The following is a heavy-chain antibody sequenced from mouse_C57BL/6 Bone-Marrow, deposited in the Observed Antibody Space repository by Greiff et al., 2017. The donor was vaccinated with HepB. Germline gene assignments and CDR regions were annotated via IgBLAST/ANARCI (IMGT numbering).Heavy chain of an antibody. CDR2: IRNKANDYTT. D-gene: IGHD4-1*01. V-gene: IGHV7-1*01. CDR3: ARDEYWGWFAY. J-gene: IGHJ3*01. Sequence: EVKLMESGGGLVQSGRSLRLSCATSGFTFSDFYMEWVRQAPGKGLEWIAAIRNKANDYTTEYSASVKGRFIVSRDTSQSILYLQMNALKAEDTAMYYCARDEYWGWFAYWGQGTLVTVSA. CDR1: GFTFSDFY.